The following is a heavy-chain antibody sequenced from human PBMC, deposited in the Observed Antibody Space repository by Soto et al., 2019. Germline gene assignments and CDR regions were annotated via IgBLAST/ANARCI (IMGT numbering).Heavy chain of an antibody. CDR2: IYYSGST. D-gene: IGHD3-9*01. J-gene: IGHJ4*02. Sequence: PSETLSLTCTVSGGSISSGGYYWSWIRQHPGKGLEWIGYIYYSGSTYYNPSLESRVTISVDTSKNQFSLKLSSVTAADTAVYYCAPDLEPDYDILTGYLPGVNYWGQGTLVTVSS. V-gene: IGHV4-31*03. CDR1: GGSISSGGYY. CDR3: APDLEPDYDILTGYLPGVNY.